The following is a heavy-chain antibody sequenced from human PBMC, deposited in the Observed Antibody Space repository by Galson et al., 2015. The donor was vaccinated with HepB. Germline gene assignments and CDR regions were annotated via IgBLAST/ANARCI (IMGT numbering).Heavy chain of an antibody. Sequence: ETLSLTCAVYGGSFSGYYWSWIRQPPGKGLEWIGEINHSGSTNYNPSLKSRVTISVDTSKNQFSLKLSSVTAADTAVYYCARRDYPQLGGFDYWGQGTLVTVSS. CDR3: ARRDYPQLGGFDY. CDR2: INHSGST. V-gene: IGHV4-34*01. D-gene: IGHD5-24*01. CDR1: GGSFSGYY. J-gene: IGHJ4*02.